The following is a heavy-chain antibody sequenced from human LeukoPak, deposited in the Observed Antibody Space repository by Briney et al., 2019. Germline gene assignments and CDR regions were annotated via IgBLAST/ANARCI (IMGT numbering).Heavy chain of an antibody. D-gene: IGHD2-21*02. CDR3: ARISGGDYPLEAGYFDY. CDR2: INPNSGGT. Sequence: ASVKVSCKASGYTFTGYYMHWVRQAPGQGLEWMGWINPNSGGTNYAQKFQGRVTMTRDTSISTAYMELSRLRSDDTAVYYCARISGGDYPLEAGYFDYWGQGTLVTVSS. CDR1: GYTFTGYY. V-gene: IGHV1-2*02. J-gene: IGHJ4*02.